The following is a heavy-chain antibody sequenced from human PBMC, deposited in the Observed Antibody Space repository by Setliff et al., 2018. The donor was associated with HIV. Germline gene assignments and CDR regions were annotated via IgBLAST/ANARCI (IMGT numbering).Heavy chain of an antibody. V-gene: IGHV4-34*01. CDR3: ATDGGLWFGRHSYLQN. D-gene: IGHD3-10*01. Sequence: ETLSLTCAVYGGSFSGYYWNWIRQSPGKGLEWIGEITHSGSTNYNPSLKSRVTISIDTSKNQFSLKVNSVTAADTAVYYCATDGGLWFGRHSYLQNWGQGTLVTVSS. CDR1: GGSFSGYY. CDR2: ITHSGST. J-gene: IGHJ1*01.